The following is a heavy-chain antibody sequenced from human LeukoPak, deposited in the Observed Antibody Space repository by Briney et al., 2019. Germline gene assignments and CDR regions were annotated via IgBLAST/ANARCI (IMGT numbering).Heavy chain of an antibody. CDR1: GDSLSSGDYY. CDR2: IRHSGSS. J-gene: IGHJ4*02. Sequence: SETLSLTCTVSGDSLSSGDYYWSWIRQPPGKGLEWVGFIRHSGSSYHNPSLKSRVTMSVDMSKNQFSLRLSSVTAADTAVYFCARAKVSSWDNPLDYWGQGTLVTVSS. CDR3: ARAKVSSWDNPLDY. V-gene: IGHV4-30-4*01. D-gene: IGHD6-13*01.